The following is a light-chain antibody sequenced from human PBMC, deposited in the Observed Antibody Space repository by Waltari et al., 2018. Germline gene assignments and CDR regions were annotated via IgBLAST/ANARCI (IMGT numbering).Light chain of an antibody. Sequence: SYELTQPPSVSVSPGQTASITCSGDKLGDKYACWYQQKPGQSPVLVTYQDSQRPSGIPARFSGSNSGNTATLTISGTQAMDEADYYCQAWDSSIHVVFGGGTKLTVL. CDR1: KLGDKY. CDR3: QAWDSSIHVV. CDR2: QDS. J-gene: IGLJ2*01. V-gene: IGLV3-1*01.